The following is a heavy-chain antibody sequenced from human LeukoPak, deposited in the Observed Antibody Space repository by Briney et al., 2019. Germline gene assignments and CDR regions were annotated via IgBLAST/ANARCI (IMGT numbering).Heavy chain of an antibody. CDR3: AKRGVVIRVILVGFHKEAYYFDS. D-gene: IGHD3-22*01. Sequence: GGSLRLSCAASGFTFSNHWMIWVRQAPGKGLEWVSYISSSGSTINYADSVKGRFTISRDNPKNTLYLQMNSLRAEDTAVYFCAKRGVVIRVILVGFHKEAYYFDSWGQGALVTVSS. CDR2: ISSSGSTI. V-gene: IGHV3-48*01. J-gene: IGHJ4*02. CDR1: GFTFSNHW.